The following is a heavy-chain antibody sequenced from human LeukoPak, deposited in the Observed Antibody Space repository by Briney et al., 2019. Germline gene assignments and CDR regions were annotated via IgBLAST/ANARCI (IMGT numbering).Heavy chain of an antibody. CDR2: IYPGDSDT. CDR3: ASGCSGGSCYPSGYFDY. J-gene: IGHJ4*02. V-gene: IGHV5-51*01. CDR1: GYSFTNYW. D-gene: IGHD2-15*01. Sequence: GESLKISCKGSGYSFTNYWIGWVRQMPGKGLGWMGIIYPGDSDTRYSPSFQGQVTISADKSISTAYLQWSSLKASDTAMYYCASGCSGGSCYPSGYFDYWGQGTLVTVSS.